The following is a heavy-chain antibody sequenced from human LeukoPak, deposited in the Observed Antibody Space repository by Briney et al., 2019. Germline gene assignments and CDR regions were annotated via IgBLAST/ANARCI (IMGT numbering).Heavy chain of an antibody. Sequence: SETLSLTCAAYGGSFSGYYWSWIRQPPGRGLEWIGEINHSGSTNYNPSLKSRVTISVDTSKNQFSLKLSSVTAADTAVYYCARRRRWYYYYMDVWGKGTTVTVSS. CDR3: ARRRRWYYYYMDV. V-gene: IGHV4-34*01. CDR1: GGSFSGYY. CDR2: INHSGST. D-gene: IGHD4-23*01. J-gene: IGHJ6*03.